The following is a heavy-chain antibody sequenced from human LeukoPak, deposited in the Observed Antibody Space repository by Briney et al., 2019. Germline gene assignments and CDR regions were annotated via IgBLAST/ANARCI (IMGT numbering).Heavy chain of an antibody. Sequence: AESLRPSCEASAFTLSSYAMHWVCPGPGKVLEHVSTIHDDGGSTLYVDSVKGRFTISRDNSKNTLYLQMGRMRTYDVEVNYCSRAWSGNDGGPDYWGQGTLVTVSS. D-gene: IGHD4-23*01. CDR3: SRAWSGNDGGPDY. J-gene: IGHJ4*02. CDR2: IHDDGGST. V-gene: IGHV3-64*02. CDR1: AFTLSSYA.